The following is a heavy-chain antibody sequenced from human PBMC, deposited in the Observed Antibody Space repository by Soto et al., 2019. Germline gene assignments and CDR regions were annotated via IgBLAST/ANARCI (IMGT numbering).Heavy chain of an antibody. V-gene: IGHV4-4*02. CDR3: ARDRRYYYDSSGYLTAGGAFDI. CDR1: GGSISSSNW. CDR2: IYHSGST. D-gene: IGHD3-22*01. Sequence: SETLSLTCAVSGGSISSSNWWRWVRQPPGKGLEWIGEIYHSGSTNYNPSLKSRVTISVDKSKNKFSLKLSSVTAADTAVYYCARDRRYYYDSSGYLTAGGAFDIWGQGTMVTVSS. J-gene: IGHJ3*02.